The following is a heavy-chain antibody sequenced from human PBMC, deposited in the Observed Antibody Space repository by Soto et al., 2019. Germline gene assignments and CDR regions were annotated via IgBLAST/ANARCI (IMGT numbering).Heavy chain of an antibody. V-gene: IGHV4-59*08. Sequence: SETLSLTCTVSGGSMNYYYWSWIRQPPGKGLEWIGYIYYSGSTNYNPSLKSRVTISVDTSKNQLSLKLSSVTAADTAVYYCARGYCSGGTCYSRFFDCWGQGTPVTVS. D-gene: IGHD2-15*01. CDR1: GGSMNYYY. CDR2: IYYSGST. J-gene: IGHJ4*02. CDR3: ARGYCSGGTCYSRFFDC.